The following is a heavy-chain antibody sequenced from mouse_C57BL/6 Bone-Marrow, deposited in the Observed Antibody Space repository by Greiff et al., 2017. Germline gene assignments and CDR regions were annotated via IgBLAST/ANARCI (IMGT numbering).Heavy chain of an antibody. CDR2: IYPGSGST. J-gene: IGHJ4*01. V-gene: IGHV1-55*01. CDR1: GYTFTSYW. CDR3: AINFYYYGSSYYAMDY. Sequence: QVQLQQSGAELVKPGASVKMSCKASGYTFTSYWITWVKQRPGQGLEWIGDIYPGSGSTNYNEKFKSKATLTVDTSSSTAYMQLSSLTSEDSAVYYCAINFYYYGSSYYAMDYWGQGTSVTVSS. D-gene: IGHD1-1*01.